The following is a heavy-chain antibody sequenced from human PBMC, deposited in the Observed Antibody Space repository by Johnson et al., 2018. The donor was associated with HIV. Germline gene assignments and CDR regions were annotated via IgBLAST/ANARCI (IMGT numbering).Heavy chain of an antibody. J-gene: IGHJ3*02. V-gene: IGHV3-20*04. CDR3: ARSDSGYEYGPFDM. D-gene: IGHD5-12*01. Sequence: VQLVESGGGVVQPGRSLRLSCAVSGFTVSSNYMSWVRQAPGKGLEWVSCINWLGRSTAYADSVKGRFTISRNNGDNSLYLQMNSLRAEDTAVYYCARSDSGYEYGPFDMWGQGTMVTVSS. CDR2: INWLGRST. CDR1: GFTVSSNY.